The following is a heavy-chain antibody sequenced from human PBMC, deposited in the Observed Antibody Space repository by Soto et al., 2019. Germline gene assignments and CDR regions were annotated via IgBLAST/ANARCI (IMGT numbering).Heavy chain of an antibody. Sequence: GGSLRLSCAASGFAFGDYYMNWIRQAPGKGLEWVSYISGSGSTIYYADSVKGRFTISRDNAKSSLYLQMNSLRAEDTAVYYCARDKGIVGATYNDYWGQGTLVTVSS. CDR3: ARDKGIVGATYNDY. J-gene: IGHJ4*02. CDR1: GFAFGDYY. D-gene: IGHD1-26*01. CDR2: ISGSGSTI. V-gene: IGHV3-11*01.